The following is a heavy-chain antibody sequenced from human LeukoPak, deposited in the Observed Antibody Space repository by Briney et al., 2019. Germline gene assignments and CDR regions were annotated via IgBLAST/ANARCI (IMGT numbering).Heavy chain of an antibody. D-gene: IGHD2-8*01. CDR2: ISAYNGNT. J-gene: IGHJ4*02. V-gene: IGHV1-18*01. CDR1: GYTFTSYG. Sequence: ASVKVSCKASGYTFTSYGISWVRQAPGQGLEWMGWISAYNGNTNYAQKLQGRVTMTTDTSTSTAYMELRSLRSDDTAVYCCARENRCTNGVCYYFDYWGQGTLVTVSS. CDR3: ARENRCTNGVCYYFDY.